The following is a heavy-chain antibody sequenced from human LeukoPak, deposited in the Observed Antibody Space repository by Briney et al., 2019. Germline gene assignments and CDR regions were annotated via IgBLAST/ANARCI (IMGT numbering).Heavy chain of an antibody. CDR3: VRSVDYFDNTGPHMMFDY. J-gene: IGHJ4*02. CDR1: GGSITSHY. CDR2: LYHTGIT. Sequence: SDTLSLTCNVSGGSITSHYWNWIRRPPGQGLELNGYLYHTGITKYTPSLKSRVSMSVDTSKNQFFLKVNSVTAADTAVYHCVRSVDYFDNTGPHMMFDYWGQGSLVTVSS. V-gene: IGHV4-59*07. D-gene: IGHD3-22*01.